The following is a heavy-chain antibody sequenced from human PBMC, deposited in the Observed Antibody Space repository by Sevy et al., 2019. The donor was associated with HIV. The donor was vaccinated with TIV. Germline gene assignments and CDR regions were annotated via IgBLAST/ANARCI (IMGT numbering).Heavy chain of an antibody. D-gene: IGHD4-17*01. CDR3: ARDLEFYDYGDYGPAFMPDY. CDR2: MWFDGSNT. V-gene: IGHV3-33*01. J-gene: IGHJ4*02. CDR1: GFTFSTYG. Sequence: SLRLSCAASGFTFSTYGMHWVRQAPGKGLEWVAVMWFDGSNTYYADSVKGRFTISRDIAKNTLHLQMNGLRAEDTAVYYCARDLEFYDYGDYGPAFMPDYWGQGTLVTVSS.